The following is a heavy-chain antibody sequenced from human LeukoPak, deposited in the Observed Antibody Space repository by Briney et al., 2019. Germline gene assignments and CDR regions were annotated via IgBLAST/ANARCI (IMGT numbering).Heavy chain of an antibody. CDR1: GYSFSFYW. J-gene: IGHJ3*02. V-gene: IGHV5-51*01. D-gene: IGHD2/OR15-2a*01. CDR2: IYPDDSDT. Sequence: GESLKISCRGSGYSFSFYWIARVRQMPGKGLQWMGIIYPDDSDTRYSPSFQGQVTISADKSISTAYLQWSSLKASDTAMYYCARPLTTSYDAFDSWGQGTMVTVSS. CDR3: ARPLTTSYDAFDS.